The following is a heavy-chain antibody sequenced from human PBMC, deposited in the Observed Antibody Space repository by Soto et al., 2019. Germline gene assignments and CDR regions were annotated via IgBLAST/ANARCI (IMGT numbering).Heavy chain of an antibody. D-gene: IGHD6-19*01. Sequence: EVQLVESGGGLVQPGGSLRLSCAASGFTFSSYWMSWVRQAPGKGLEWVANIKQDGSEKYYVDSVKGRFTISRDNAKNSLYLQMNSLRAEDTAVYYCARVSGGYAYYFDYWGQGTLVTVSS. V-gene: IGHV3-7*05. CDR1: GFTFSSYW. CDR2: IKQDGSEK. CDR3: ARVSGGYAYYFDY. J-gene: IGHJ4*02.